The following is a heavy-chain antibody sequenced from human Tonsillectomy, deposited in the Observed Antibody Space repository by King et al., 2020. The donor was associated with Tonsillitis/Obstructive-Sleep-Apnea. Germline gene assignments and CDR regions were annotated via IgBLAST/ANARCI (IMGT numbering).Heavy chain of an antibody. CDR2: ISSSGSTI. J-gene: IGHJ2*01. CDR1: GFTFSSYE. CDR3: ARDSLGWYFDL. Sequence: VQLVESGGGLVQPGGSLRLSCEASGFTFSSYEMNWVGQAPGKGLEWVSYISSSGSTIYYADSVKGRFTISRDNAKNSLYLQMNDLRAEDTAVYYCARDSLGWYFDLWGRGTLVSVSS. V-gene: IGHV3-48*03. D-gene: IGHD5-12*01.